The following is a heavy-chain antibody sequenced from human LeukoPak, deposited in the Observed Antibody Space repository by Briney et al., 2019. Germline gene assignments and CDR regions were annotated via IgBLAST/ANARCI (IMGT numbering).Heavy chain of an antibody. V-gene: IGHV4-59*01. D-gene: IGHD1-26*01. CDR3: ARGTKWELLIVDY. CDR1: GGSISSYY. CDR2: IYYSGST. J-gene: IGHJ4*02. Sequence: SETLSLTCTVSGGSISSYYWSWIRQPPGKGLEWIGYIYYSGSTNYNPSLKSRVTISVDTSKNQFSLKLSSVTAADTAVYYCARGTKWELLIVDYWGQGTLVTVSS.